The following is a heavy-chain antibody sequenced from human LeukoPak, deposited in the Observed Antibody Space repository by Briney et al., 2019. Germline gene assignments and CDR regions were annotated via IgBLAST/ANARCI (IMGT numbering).Heavy chain of an antibody. J-gene: IGHJ4*02. CDR2: LSESGETT. CDR1: GFTFSSHA. Sequence: GGSLRLSCAASGFTFSSHAMNWVRQAPGKGLEWVSSLSESGETTDYADSVKGRFTISRDNSKNTLYLQMNSLRADDTAVYYCAKQWLVGNWGQGTLDTVSS. V-gene: IGHV3-23*01. CDR3: AKQWLVGN. D-gene: IGHD6-19*01.